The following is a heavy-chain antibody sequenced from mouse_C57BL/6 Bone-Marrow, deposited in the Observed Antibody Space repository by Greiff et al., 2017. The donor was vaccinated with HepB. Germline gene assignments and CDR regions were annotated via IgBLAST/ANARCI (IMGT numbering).Heavy chain of an antibody. CDR1: GYTFTDYY. J-gene: IGHJ3*01. V-gene: IGHV1-19*01. Sequence: EVKVVESGPVLVKPGASVKMSCKASGYTFTDYYMNWVKQSHGKSLEWIGVINPYNGGTSYNQKFKGKATLTVDKSSSTAYMELNSLTSEDSAVYYCARTNSWFAYWGQGTLVTVSA. CDR2: INPYNGGT. CDR3: ARTNSWFAY.